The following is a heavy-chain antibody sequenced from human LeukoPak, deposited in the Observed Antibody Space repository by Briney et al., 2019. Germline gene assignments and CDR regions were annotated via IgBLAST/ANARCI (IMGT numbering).Heavy chain of an antibody. V-gene: IGHV4-4*07. CDR3: ARRGRYGYYFDY. D-gene: IGHD5-18*01. J-gene: IGHJ4*02. Sequence: SETLSLTFTVSGGSISSYYWSWIRQPAGTGLEWIGRIYTSGSTNYNPSLKSRVTMSVDTSKNQFSLKLSSVTAADTAVYYCARRGRYGYYFDYWGQGTLVTVSS. CDR1: GGSISSYY. CDR2: IYTSGST.